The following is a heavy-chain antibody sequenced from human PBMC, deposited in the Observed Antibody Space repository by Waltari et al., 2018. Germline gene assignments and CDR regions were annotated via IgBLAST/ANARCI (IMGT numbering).Heavy chain of an antibody. D-gene: IGHD6-6*01. CDR3: ARDSIAPRPDGFDV. V-gene: IGHV3-33*01. CDR2: IRYDGDNK. Sequence: QLQLVESGGGVVQHGGSLRHSCEASGLPFKTFARHWVRQAPGKGLEWVAGIRYDGDNKFYADSVKGRFIISRDNSKNTLFLETNSLRIEDTAVYYCARDSIAPRPDGFDVWGQGTLVTVSA. J-gene: IGHJ3*01. CDR1: GLPFKTFA.